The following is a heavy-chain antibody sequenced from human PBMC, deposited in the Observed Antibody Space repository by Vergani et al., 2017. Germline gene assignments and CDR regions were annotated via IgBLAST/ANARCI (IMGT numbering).Heavy chain of an antibody. Sequence: EVQLVESGGGLVKPGGSLRLSCAASGFTFSSYSMNWVRQAPGKGLEWVSSISSSISYIYYADSVKGRFTISRDNAKNSLYLQMNSLRAEDTAVYYCARDLFXYDSSGYYSGFFDYWGQGTLVTVSS. CDR1: GFTFSSYS. CDR2: ISSSISYI. CDR3: ARDLFXYDSSGYYSGFFDY. D-gene: IGHD3-22*01. V-gene: IGHV3-21*01. J-gene: IGHJ4*02.